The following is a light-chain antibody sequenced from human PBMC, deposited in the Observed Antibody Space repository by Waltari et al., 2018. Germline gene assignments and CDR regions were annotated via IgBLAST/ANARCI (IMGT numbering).Light chain of an antibody. Sequence: QSALTQPASVSGSPGQSITISCTGTSSDVGGYNYVSWYQQHPGKPPKLMIYEVSNRPSGVSNRFSGSKSGNTASLTISGLQAEDEADYYCSSYTSSSLVVFGGGTKLTVL. J-gene: IGLJ2*01. CDR1: SSDVGGYNY. V-gene: IGLV2-14*01. CDR3: SSYTSSSLVV. CDR2: EVS.